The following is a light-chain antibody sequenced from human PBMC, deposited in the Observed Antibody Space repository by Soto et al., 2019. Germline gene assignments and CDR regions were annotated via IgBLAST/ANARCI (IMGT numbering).Light chain of an antibody. J-gene: IGKJ1*01. CDR3: QQYYSYPWT. Sequence: DTQMTQSPSTLSASVGDTVTITCRASQSVSMWLARFQQKPGKAPKLLIYAASTLQSGVPSRFSGSGSGTDFTLTISCLQSEDFATYYCQQYYSYPWTFGQGTKVDIK. V-gene: IGKV1-5*01. CDR1: QSVSMW. CDR2: AAS.